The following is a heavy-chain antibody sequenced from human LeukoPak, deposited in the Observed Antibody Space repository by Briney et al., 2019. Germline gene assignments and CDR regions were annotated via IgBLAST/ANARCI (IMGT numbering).Heavy chain of an antibody. CDR3: VRGGPENDNWRYYVDF. D-gene: IGHD1-1*01. CDR2: ISYSGST. J-gene: IGHJ4*02. CDR1: GDSINRINKYY. Sequence: LETLSLTCTVSGDSINRINKYYWSWIRQSPGKGREGIGYISYSGSTNYNPSLKSRVTISVDTSKNQFSLKMTSVTAADTAVYYCVRGGPENDNWRYYVDFWGQGSLVTVSS. V-gene: IGHV4-61*01.